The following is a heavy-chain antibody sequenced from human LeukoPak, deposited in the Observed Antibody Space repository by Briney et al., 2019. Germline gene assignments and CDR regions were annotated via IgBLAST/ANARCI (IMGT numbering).Heavy chain of an antibody. J-gene: IGHJ4*02. CDR2: IRYDGSNK. D-gene: IGHD3-3*01. CDR1: GFTFSSYG. V-gene: IGHV3-30*02. CDR3: AKTPGYDFWSGYYY. Sequence: PGGSLRLFCAASGFTFSSYGMHWVRQAPGKGLEWVAFIRYDGSNKYYADSVKGRFTISRGNSKNTLYLQMNSLRAEDTAVYYCAKTPGYDFWSGYYYWGQGTLVTVSS.